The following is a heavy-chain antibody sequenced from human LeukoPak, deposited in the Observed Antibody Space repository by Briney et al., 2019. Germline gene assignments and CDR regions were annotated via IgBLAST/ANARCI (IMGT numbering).Heavy chain of an antibody. J-gene: IGHJ4*02. CDR3: ARLRGYCSGGSCGGTLDY. CDR2: INHSGST. CDR1: GVSFSGYY. Sequence: SETLSLTCAVYGVSFSGYYWSWIRQPPGKGLEWIGEINHSGSTNYNPSLKSRVTISVDTSKNQFSLKLSSVTAADTAVYYCARLRGYCSGGSCGGTLDYWGRGTLVTVSS. V-gene: IGHV4-34*01. D-gene: IGHD2-15*01.